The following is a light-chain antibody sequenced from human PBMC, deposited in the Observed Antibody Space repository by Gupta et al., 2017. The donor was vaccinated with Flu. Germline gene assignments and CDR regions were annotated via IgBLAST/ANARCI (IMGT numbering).Light chain of an antibody. CDR1: QHINSW. CDR3: QQANSLPLT. Sequence: IQMSQLPSSLSASVGHRVIITCRSSQHINSWLAWYQQKPGKAPKLLIYTASSLQSGVPSRFSGSGSGTEFTLTISSLQPDDFATYYCQQANSLPLTFGGGTNAEIK. J-gene: IGKJ4*01. CDR2: TAS. V-gene: IGKV1-12*01.